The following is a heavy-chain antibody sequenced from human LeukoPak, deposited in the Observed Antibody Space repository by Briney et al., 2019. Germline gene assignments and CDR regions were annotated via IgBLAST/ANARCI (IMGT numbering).Heavy chain of an antibody. Sequence: ASVKVSCKASGYTFTGYYMHWVRQAPGQGLEWMGWINPNSGGTNYAQKFQGRVTMARDTSISTAYMELSRLRSDDTAVYYCARSANYCSSTSCYMSAAFDYWGQGTLVTVSS. J-gene: IGHJ4*02. CDR1: GYTFTGYY. CDR2: INPNSGGT. CDR3: ARSANYCSSTSCYMSAAFDY. D-gene: IGHD2-2*02. V-gene: IGHV1-2*02.